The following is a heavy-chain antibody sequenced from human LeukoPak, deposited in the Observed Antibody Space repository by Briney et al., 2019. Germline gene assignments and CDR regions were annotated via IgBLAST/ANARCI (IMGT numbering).Heavy chain of an antibody. V-gene: IGHV1-69*01. CDR1: GFTFSGYY. J-gene: IGHJ5*02. CDR3: ARGGFHCSGGSCYSVWFDP. D-gene: IGHD2-15*01. CDR2: IITIFSTT. Sequence: SLKLSCKASGFTFSGYYISWIRQAPGQGLEWISYIITIFSTTNYAQKFKGRVTITADESTSTAYMELSSLRSEDTAVYYCARGGFHCSGGSCYSVWFDPWGQGTLVTVSS.